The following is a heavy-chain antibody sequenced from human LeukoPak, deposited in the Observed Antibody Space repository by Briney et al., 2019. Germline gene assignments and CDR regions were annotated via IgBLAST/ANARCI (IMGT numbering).Heavy chain of an antibody. CDR1: GYTFTSYY. CDR2: INPRDRST. J-gene: IGHJ4*02. CDR3: ARGNNHASRGGDYRGGDY. Sequence: ASVKVSCKASGYTFTSYYMQWVRQAPGQGLEWMGIINPRDRSTSYAQKFQGRVTMTRDTSTSTVYMELSSLRSEDTAVYYCARGNNHASRGGDYRGGDYWGQGTLVTVSS. D-gene: IGHD4-11*01. V-gene: IGHV1-46*01.